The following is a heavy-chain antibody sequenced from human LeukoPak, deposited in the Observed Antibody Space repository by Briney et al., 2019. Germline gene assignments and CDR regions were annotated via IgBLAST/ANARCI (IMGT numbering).Heavy chain of an antibody. CDR2: IIPIFGTA. CDR1: GGTFSSYA. D-gene: IGHD3-22*01. Sequence: ASVKVSCKASGGTFSSYAISWVRQAPGQGLEWMGGIIPIFGTANYAQKFQGRVTITADESTSTAYMELSSLRSEDTAVYYCAILTYYYDSRRFDYWGQGTLVTVSP. J-gene: IGHJ4*02. V-gene: IGHV1-69*13. CDR3: AILTYYYDSRRFDY.